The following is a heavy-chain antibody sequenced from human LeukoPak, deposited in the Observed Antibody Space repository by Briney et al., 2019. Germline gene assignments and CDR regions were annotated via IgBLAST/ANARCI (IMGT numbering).Heavy chain of an antibody. Sequence: SETLSLTCTVSGGSISSYYWSCIRQPPGKGLEWIGYIYYSGSTNYNPSLNSRVTISVDTSKNQFSLKMSSVTAADTAVYYCARHLRSMVRGVITTYYYDGMDVWRQGTTVTVSS. CDR1: GGSISSYY. D-gene: IGHD3-10*01. V-gene: IGHV4-59*08. CDR2: IYYSGST. CDR3: ARHLRSMVRGVITTYYYDGMDV. J-gene: IGHJ6*02.